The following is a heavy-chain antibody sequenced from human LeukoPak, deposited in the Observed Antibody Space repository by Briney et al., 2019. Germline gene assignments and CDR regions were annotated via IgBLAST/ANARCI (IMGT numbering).Heavy chain of an antibody. J-gene: IGHJ4*02. V-gene: IGHV3-30*04. CDR1: GFTFTTFL. CDR2: ISYDGTDK. CDR3: ASPNSMAGTHYFHY. D-gene: IGHD6-19*01. Sequence: GRSLRLSCAASGFTFTTFLMHWVRQPPGKGLEWVAVISYDGTDKYYADSVKGRFTISRDNSKSTLYLQMDSLRAEDTAVYYCASPNSMAGTHYFHYWGQGTLVTVSS.